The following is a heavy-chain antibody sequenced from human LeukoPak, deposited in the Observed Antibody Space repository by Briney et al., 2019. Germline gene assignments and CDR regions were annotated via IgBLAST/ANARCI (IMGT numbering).Heavy chain of an antibody. CDR3: ARNSGWYGVS. CDR2: IRSKANSYAT. CDR1: GFTFSGSA. D-gene: IGHD6-19*01. Sequence: GGSLRLSCAASGFTFSGSAMHWVRQASGKGLEWVGRIRSKANSYATAYAASVKGRFTISRDDSKNTAYLQLNSLSADDTAVYYCARNSGWYGVSWGQGTLVTVSS. J-gene: IGHJ4*02. V-gene: IGHV3-73*01.